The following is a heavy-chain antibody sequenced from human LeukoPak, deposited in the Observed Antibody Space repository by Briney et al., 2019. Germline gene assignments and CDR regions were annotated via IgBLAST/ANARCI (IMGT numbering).Heavy chain of an antibody. V-gene: IGHV3-23*01. CDR1: GFTFSSYA. CDR3: AKERSDTMVRGVIGY. Sequence: TGGPLRLSCAASGFTFSSYAMSWVRQAPGKGLEWVSAISGSGGSTYYADSVKGRFTISRDNSKNTLYLQMNSLRAEDTAVYYCAKERSDTMVRGVIGYWGQGTLVTVSS. CDR2: ISGSGGST. J-gene: IGHJ4*02. D-gene: IGHD3-10*01.